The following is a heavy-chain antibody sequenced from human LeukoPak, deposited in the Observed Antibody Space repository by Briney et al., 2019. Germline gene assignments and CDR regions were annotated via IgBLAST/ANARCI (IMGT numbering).Heavy chain of an antibody. CDR3: ARHPYQLLWLSWFDP. Sequence: SETLSLTCAVSGYSISSGYYWGWIRQPPGKGLEWIGNIYHSGRTYYNPSLKSRVTISVDTSKNQFSLKLSSVTAADTAVYYCARHPYQLLWLSWFDPWGQGTLVTVSS. CDR2: IYHSGRT. CDR1: GYSISSGYY. D-gene: IGHD2-2*01. V-gene: IGHV4-38-2*01. J-gene: IGHJ5*02.